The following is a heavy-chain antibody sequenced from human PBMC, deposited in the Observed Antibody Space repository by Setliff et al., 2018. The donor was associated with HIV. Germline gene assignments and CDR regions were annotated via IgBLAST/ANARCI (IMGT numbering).Heavy chain of an antibody. CDR1: GFSISSGFF. CDR3: ARVETTVTSRLDY. Sequence: SETLSLTCAVSGFSISSGFFWGWVRQPPGKGPEWIGSIYQSGTTYYNPALKSRVTISVDTSKNQFSLRLTSVTAADTAVYFCARVETTVTSRLDYWGQGTLVTVSS. V-gene: IGHV4-38-2*01. D-gene: IGHD4-17*01. J-gene: IGHJ4*02. CDR2: IYQSGTT.